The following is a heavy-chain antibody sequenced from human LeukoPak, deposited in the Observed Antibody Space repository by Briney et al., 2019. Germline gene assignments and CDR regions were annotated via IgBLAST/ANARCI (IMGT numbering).Heavy chain of an antibody. V-gene: IGHV3-23*01. CDR1: GFTFSGYA. CDR3: AKDRLELDDSGYEGALDN. Sequence: GGSLRLSCAASGFTFSGYAMSWVRQAPGKGLEWVSAISGNGAGTYYADSVKGRSTISRDNSKNKVYLQMNSLRAEDMAVYYCAKDRLELDDSGYEGALDNWGQGTLATVSS. CDR2: ISGNGAGT. D-gene: IGHD3-22*01. J-gene: IGHJ4*02.